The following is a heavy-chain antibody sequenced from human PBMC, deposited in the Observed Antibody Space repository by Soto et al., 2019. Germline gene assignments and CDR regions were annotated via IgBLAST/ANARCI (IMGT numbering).Heavy chain of an antibody. J-gene: IGHJ3*02. Sequence: EVQLLESGGGLVQPGGSLRLSCAASGFTFSSYAMSWVRQAPGKGLEWVSAISGSGGSTYYADSVKGRFTISRDNSKNTLYLQRNSLRAEDKAVYYCAKRPWNDKGAFDIWGQGTMVTVSS. CDR3: AKRPWNDKGAFDI. D-gene: IGHD1-1*01. CDR2: ISGSGGST. V-gene: IGHV3-23*01. CDR1: GFTFSSYA.